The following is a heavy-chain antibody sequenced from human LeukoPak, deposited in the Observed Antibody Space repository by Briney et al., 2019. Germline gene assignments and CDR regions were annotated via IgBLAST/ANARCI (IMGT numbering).Heavy chain of an antibody. J-gene: IGHJ4*02. CDR2: IYHSGST. CDR1: GYSISSGYY. D-gene: IGHD4-17*01. V-gene: IGHV4-38-2*01. Sequence: PSETLSLTCAVSGYSISSGYYWGWIRQPPGKGLEWIGSIYHSGSTYYNPSLKSRVTISVDTSKNQFSLKLSSVTAADTAVYYCARVRDGDYCDYWGQGILVTVSS. CDR3: ARVRDGDYCDY.